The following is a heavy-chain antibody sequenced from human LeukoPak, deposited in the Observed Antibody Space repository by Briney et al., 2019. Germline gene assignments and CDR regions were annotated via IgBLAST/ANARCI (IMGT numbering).Heavy chain of an antibody. Sequence: PSETLSLTCTVSGGSVDGYYWSWIRQSPGRGLEWIGNISYIGSTSYNPSLMSRVTFSVDTSKNQFSLTLTSVTAADTGVFYCVRGSMTADNWGQGILVTVSS. J-gene: IGHJ4*02. CDR3: VRGSMTADN. V-gene: IGHV4-59*02. CDR2: ISYIGST. CDR1: GGSVDGYY.